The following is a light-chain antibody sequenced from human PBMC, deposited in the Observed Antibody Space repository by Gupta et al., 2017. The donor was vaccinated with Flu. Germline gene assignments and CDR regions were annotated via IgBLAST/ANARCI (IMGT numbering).Light chain of an antibody. CDR2: WAS. J-gene: IGKJ2*01. V-gene: IGKV4-1*01. CDR3: QQWQNGPVSYT. CDR1: HNILSSSDNKNY. Sequence: DILLTQSPDSLAVSLGERATINCKSSHNILSSSDNKNYLSWYQQKPGQPPTLLIYWASTRESGVPDRFHGSGSGTDFTLTISSLQAEDVAIYYCQQWQNGPVSYTFGQGTKLEIK.